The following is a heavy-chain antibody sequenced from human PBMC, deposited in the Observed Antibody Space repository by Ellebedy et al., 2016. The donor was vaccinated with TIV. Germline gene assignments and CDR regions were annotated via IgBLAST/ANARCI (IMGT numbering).Heavy chain of an antibody. CDR3: ATAELELRSVDY. CDR1: GGSISSGDYY. CDR2: IYYSGST. Sequence: SETLSLTCTVSGGSISSGDYYWSWIRQPPGKGLEWIGYIYYSGSTYYNPSLKSRVTISVDTSKNQFSLKLSSVTAADTAVYYCATAELELRSVDYWGQGTLVTVSS. J-gene: IGHJ4*02. D-gene: IGHD1-7*01. V-gene: IGHV4-30-4*01.